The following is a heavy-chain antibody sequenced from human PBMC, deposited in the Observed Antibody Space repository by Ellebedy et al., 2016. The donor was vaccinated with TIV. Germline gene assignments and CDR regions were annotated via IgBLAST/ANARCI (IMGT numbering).Heavy chain of an antibody. CDR1: GFTFSRHW. J-gene: IGHJ4*02. Sequence: GESLKISCAASGFTFSRHWMHWIRQAPGKGLVWLSRINGDGGFTSHADFVKSRFTISRDNAKNTLYLQMNSLKAEDTAMYYCSTLSDTGYWGQGTLVTVSS. CDR2: INGDGGFT. V-gene: IGHV3-74*01. D-gene: IGHD2-21*02. CDR3: STLSDTGY.